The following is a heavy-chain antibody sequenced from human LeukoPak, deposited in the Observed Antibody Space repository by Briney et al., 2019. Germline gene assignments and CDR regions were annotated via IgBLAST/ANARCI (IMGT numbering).Heavy chain of an antibody. V-gene: IGHV3-23*01. Sequence: GGSLRLSCAASGFTFSSYAMSWVRQAPGKGLEWVSAIGGSGGSTYYADSVKGRFTISRDNSKNTLYLQMNSLRAEDTAVYYCARGDTTMVRGVRRYFDYWGQGTLVTVSS. CDR3: ARGDTTMVRGVRRYFDY. J-gene: IGHJ4*02. D-gene: IGHD3-10*01. CDR1: GFTFSSYA. CDR2: IGGSGGST.